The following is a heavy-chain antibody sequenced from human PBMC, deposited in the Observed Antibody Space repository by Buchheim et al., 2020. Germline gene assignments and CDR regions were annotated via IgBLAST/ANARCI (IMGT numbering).Heavy chain of an antibody. J-gene: IGHJ6*02. V-gene: IGHV3-21*01. CDR3: ARESFYGSPSV. Sequence: EVQLLESGGGLVQPGGSLRLSCVASGFTFSNYAMSWVRQAPGKGLEWVSAISSSSAYIYYADSVKGRFTISRDNVKNSLYLQMNSLRVEDTAVYYCARESFYGSPSVWGQGTT. D-gene: IGHD3-10*01. CDR2: ISSSSAYI. CDR1: GFTFSNYA.